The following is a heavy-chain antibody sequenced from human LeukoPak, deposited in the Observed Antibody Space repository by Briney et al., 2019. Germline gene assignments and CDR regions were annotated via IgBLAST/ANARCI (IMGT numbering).Heavy chain of an antibody. D-gene: IGHD3-16*01. J-gene: IGHJ4*02. CDR1: GFTFSSYS. V-gene: IGHV3-48*04. CDR2: ISSSSSTI. Sequence: GGSLRLSCAASGFTFSSYSMNWVRQAPGKGLEWVSYISSSSSTIYYADSVKGRFTISRDNAKNSLYLQMNSLKTEDTAVYYCAQSGSYAAFDYWGQGTLVTVSS. CDR3: AQSGSYAAFDY.